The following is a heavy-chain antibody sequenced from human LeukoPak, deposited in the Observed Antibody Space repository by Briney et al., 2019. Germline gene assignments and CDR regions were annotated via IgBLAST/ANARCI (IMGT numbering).Heavy chain of an antibody. Sequence: GGSLRLSCAASGFTFSGNWMHWVRQAPGKGLEWVAVISYDGSNKYYADSVKGRFTISRDNSKNTLYLQMNSLRAEDTAVYYCARDPFVLWFGELSTWGQGTLVTVSS. J-gene: IGHJ5*02. CDR1: GFTFSGNW. V-gene: IGHV3-30-3*01. CDR3: ARDPFVLWFGELST. CDR2: ISYDGSNK. D-gene: IGHD3-10*01.